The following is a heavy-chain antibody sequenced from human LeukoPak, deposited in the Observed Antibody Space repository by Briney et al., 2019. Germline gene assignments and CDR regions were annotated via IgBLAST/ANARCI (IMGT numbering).Heavy chain of an antibody. J-gene: IGHJ4*02. Sequence: GASVKVSCKASGYTFTGYYMHWVRQAPGQGLEWMGWISSYNGNADYAQKLQGRVTMTTDTSTSTAYMELRSLRSDDTAVYYCARGDNGWAFDYWGQGTLVTVSS. D-gene: IGHD6-19*01. CDR2: ISSYNGNA. CDR1: GYTFTGYY. CDR3: ARGDNGWAFDY. V-gene: IGHV1-18*04.